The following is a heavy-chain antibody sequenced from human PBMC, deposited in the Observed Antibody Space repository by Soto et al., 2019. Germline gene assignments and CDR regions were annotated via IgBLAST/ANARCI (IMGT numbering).Heavy chain of an antibody. Sequence: PGGSLRLSCAASGFTFSSYGMYWVRQAPGKGLEWVAAISYDGSNNYHADSVKGRFTISRDNSKNTLYLQRNSLRTEDTAVYYCAKDIVKYTYGACDYWGQGVLVTVSS. V-gene: IGHV3-30*18. CDR3: AKDIVKYTYGACDY. CDR2: ISYDGSNN. CDR1: GFTFSSYG. D-gene: IGHD5-18*01. J-gene: IGHJ4*02.